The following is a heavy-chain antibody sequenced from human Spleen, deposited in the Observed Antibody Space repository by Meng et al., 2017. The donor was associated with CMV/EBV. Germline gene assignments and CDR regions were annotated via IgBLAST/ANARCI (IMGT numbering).Heavy chain of an antibody. CDR3: ARGVPGIAAADDAFDI. J-gene: IGHJ3*02. CDR1: GGSFSGYY. Sequence: SETLSLTCAVYGGSFSGYYLSWIRQSPGKGLEWIGEINNSGSTNYNPSLKSRVTISVDTSKNQFSLKLSSVTAADTAVYYCARGVPGIAAADDAFDIWGQGTLVTVSS. V-gene: IGHV4-34*01. D-gene: IGHD6-13*01. CDR2: INNSGST.